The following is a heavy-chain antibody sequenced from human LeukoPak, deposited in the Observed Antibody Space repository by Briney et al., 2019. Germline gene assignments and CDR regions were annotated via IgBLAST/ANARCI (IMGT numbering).Heavy chain of an antibody. D-gene: IGHD3-10*01. V-gene: IGHV3-48*03. Sequence: GGSLRLSCAASAFTFSSYEMNWVRQAPGKGLEWVSYISNSGSTKHYADSVKGRFTISRDNAKNSLYLQMNSLRAEDTAVYYCAREWFKTHDYWGQGTLVTVSS. CDR2: ISNSGSTK. CDR1: AFTFSSYE. J-gene: IGHJ4*02. CDR3: AREWFKTHDY.